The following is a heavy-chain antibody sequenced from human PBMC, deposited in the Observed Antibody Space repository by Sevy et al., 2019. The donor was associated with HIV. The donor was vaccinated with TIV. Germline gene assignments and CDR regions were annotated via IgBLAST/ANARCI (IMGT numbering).Heavy chain of an antibody. CDR3: ARDSIVVVPAASVHYYYYGMDV. CDR1: GGSISSYY. J-gene: IGHJ6*02. CDR2: IYTSGST. Sequence: SETLSLTCTVSGGSISSYYWSWIRQPAGKGLEWIGCIYTSGSTNYNPSLKSRVTMSVDTSKNQFSLKLSSVTAADTAVYYCARDSIVVVPAASVHYYYYGMDVWGQGTTVTVSS. V-gene: IGHV4-4*07. D-gene: IGHD2-2*01.